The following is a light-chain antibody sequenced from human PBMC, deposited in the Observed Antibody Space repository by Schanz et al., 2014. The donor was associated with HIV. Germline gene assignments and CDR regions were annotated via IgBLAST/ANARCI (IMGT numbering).Light chain of an antibody. CDR2: AAS. CDR1: QGISSH. J-gene: IGKJ1*01. CDR3: QQYDTSSWT. Sequence: IQLTQSPSSLSASVGDRVTITCRASQGISSHLAWYQQKPGKAPNLLIYAASTLHTGVPLRFSGSGSGTEFTLTISSLQPDDVATYYCQQYDTSSWTFGQGTKVEIK. V-gene: IGKV1-9*01.